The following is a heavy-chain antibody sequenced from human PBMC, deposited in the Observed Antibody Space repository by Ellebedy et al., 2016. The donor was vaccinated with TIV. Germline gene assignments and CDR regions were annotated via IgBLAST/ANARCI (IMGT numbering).Heavy chain of an antibody. J-gene: IGHJ4*02. CDR2: VYRDGTT. D-gene: IGHD2-21*02. CDR3: VVVVTGERSEY. Sequence: PGGSLRLSCAASGVTVSTNYMAWVRQAPGKGLEWVSVVYRDGTTYYAESVQGRFTVSKDNSKNTLNLQMNSLRAEDTALYYCVVVVTGERSEYWGQGTLVIVSS. CDR1: GVTVSTNY. V-gene: IGHV3-53*01.